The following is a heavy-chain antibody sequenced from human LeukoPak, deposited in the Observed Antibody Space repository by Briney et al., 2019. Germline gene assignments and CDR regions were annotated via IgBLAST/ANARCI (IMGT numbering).Heavy chain of an antibody. J-gene: IGHJ4*02. CDR2: ISYSGST. Sequence: SETLSLTCTVSGGSITTYYWSWIRQPPGRGLEWIGYISYSGSTNYNPSLKSRVTISVDTSKSQLSLKLSSVTAADTAVYYCVGPLEEYSYATLGYWGQGTLVTVSS. D-gene: IGHD5-18*01. CDR1: GGSITTYY. V-gene: IGHV4-59*01. CDR3: VGPLEEYSYATLGY.